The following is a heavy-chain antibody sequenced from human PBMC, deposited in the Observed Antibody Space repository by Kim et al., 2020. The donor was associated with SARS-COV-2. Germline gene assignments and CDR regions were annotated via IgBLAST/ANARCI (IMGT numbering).Heavy chain of an antibody. Sequence: ASVKVSCKTSGYTFTSYDINWVRQAPGQGLEWMGWMNPISGNTGFAQKFQGRVTLTRDNYIGTAYMELSSLRSEDTALYYCVRAKSIETPHTIQSFVYYFDFWAQGTLVTVSS. V-gene: IGHV1-8*01. D-gene: IGHD3-9*01. CDR3: VRAKSIETPHTIQSFVYYFDF. CDR1: GYTFTSYD. CDR2: MNPISGNT. J-gene: IGHJ4*02.